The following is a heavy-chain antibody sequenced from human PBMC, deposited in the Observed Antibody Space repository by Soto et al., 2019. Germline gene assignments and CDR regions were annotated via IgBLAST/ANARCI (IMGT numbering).Heavy chain of an antibody. CDR1: GYSFTSYW. CDR3: ARHVYYDVLKKNY. D-gene: IGHD3-9*01. V-gene: IGHV5-51*01. CDR2: IYPGDSDT. Sequence: GESLKISCKASGYSFTSYWIGWVRQMPGKGLEWMGIIYPGDSDTRYSPSFQGQVAISADTSISTAYLEWSSLKASDTAIYYCARHVYYDVLKKNYWGQGTLVTVSS. J-gene: IGHJ4*02.